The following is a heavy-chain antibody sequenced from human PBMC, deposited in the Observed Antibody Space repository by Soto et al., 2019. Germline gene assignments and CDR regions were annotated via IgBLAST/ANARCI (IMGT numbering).Heavy chain of an antibody. J-gene: IGHJ5*02. CDR1: GYTFTSYD. CDR2: MNPNSGNT. D-gene: IGHD2-15*01. CDR3: ARGSRYCSGGSCYGHWFDP. V-gene: IGHV1-8*01. Sequence: QVQLVQSGAEVKKPGASVKVSCKASGYTFTSYDINWVRQATGQGLEWMGWMNPNSGNTGYAQKFQGRVTMTRNTSISTAYMERSSLRAEDTAVYYCARGSRYCSGGSCYGHWFDPWGQGTLVTVSS.